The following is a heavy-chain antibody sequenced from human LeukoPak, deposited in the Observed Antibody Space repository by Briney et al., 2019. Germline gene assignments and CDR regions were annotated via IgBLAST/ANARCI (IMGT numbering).Heavy chain of an antibody. D-gene: IGHD1-26*01. CDR3: ARGEANYYYYMDV. CDR1: GYTLTGYY. V-gene: IGHV1-2*02. J-gene: IGHJ6*03. Sequence: GASVKVSCKASGYTLTGYYMHWVRQAPGQGLEWMGWINPNSGGTNYAQKFQGRVTMTRDTSISTAYMELSRLRSDDTAVYYCARGEANYYYYMDVWGKGTTVTVSS. CDR2: INPNSGGT.